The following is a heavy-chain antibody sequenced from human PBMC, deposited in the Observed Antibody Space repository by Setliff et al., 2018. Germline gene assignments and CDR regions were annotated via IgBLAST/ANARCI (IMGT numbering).Heavy chain of an antibody. V-gene: IGHV3-64*04. Sequence: GGSLRLSCAASGFTYSAYALHWVRQAPVRGLEYVSAISNDGRRTYYTDSVKGRFTISRDNSKNTLYPQMNSLRVEDTAVYFCARDSSSDWYYGKSHDNWGQGTLVTVSS. CDR1: GFTYSAYA. CDR3: ARDSSSDWYYGKSHDN. J-gene: IGHJ4*02. D-gene: IGHD6-19*01. CDR2: ISNDGRRT.